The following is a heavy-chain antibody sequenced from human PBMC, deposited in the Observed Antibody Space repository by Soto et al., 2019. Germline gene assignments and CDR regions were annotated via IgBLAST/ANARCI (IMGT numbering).Heavy chain of an antibody. V-gene: IGHV4-59*01. CDR3: ARVTLKRGLQVRYYGMDV. D-gene: IGHD5-12*01. J-gene: IGHJ6*02. CDR1: GGAISSYY. CDR2: IYYSGST. Sequence: SETLSLTCTVSGGAISSYYWSWTRQTPGKGLEWIGYIYYSGSTNYNPSLKSRVTISVDTSKNQFSLKLSSVTAADTAVYYCARVTLKRGLQVRYYGMDVWGQGTTVTVSS.